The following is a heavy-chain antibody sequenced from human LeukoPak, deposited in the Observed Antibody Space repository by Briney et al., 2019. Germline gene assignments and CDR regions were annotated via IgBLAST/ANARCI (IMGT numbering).Heavy chain of an antibody. D-gene: IGHD6-19*01. Sequence: GGSLRLSCAASGFTFGSYAMYWVRQAPGKGLEWVSGIFGSGGSAHYADSVKGRLTVSRDNSKNTVYPQMDSLRVEDTAIYYCAKTTTGYSSGRYPAWPIDYWGQGTLVTVSS. CDR1: GFTFGSYA. V-gene: IGHV3-23*01. J-gene: IGHJ4*02. CDR2: IFGSGGSA. CDR3: AKTTTGYSSGRYPAWPIDY.